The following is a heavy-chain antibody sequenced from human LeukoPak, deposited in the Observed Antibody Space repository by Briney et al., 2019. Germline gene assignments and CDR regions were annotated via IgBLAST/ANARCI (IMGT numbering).Heavy chain of an antibody. CDR1: GYSFSSFG. Sequence: ASVSVSWKASGYSFSSFGVSWVRQAPGQGLQWMGWISAYNGHTNSAQKVQGRVTMTTDTSTNTVYMELRSLRSDDTAVYFCARAGPAGIVGASPLDYWGQGTLVTVSS. J-gene: IGHJ4*02. CDR2: ISAYNGHT. D-gene: IGHD1-26*01. V-gene: IGHV1-18*01. CDR3: ARAGPAGIVGASPLDY.